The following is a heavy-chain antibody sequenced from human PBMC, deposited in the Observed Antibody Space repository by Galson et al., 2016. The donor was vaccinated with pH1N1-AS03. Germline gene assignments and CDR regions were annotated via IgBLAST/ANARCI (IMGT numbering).Heavy chain of an antibody. V-gene: IGHV1-8*01. CDR1: GYSFTSYD. Sequence: SVKVSCKTSGYSFTSYDINYVRQATGHALEWMGWMNPKSGNTDNAQKSPRRFSMTRDTYISTAYMELSSLSSAATAISDCARMDYNDDSCGNWFDPWGQGTLVTVSS. J-gene: IGHJ5*02. D-gene: IGHD3-22*01. CDR2: MNPKSGNT. CDR3: ARMDYNDDSCGNWFDP.